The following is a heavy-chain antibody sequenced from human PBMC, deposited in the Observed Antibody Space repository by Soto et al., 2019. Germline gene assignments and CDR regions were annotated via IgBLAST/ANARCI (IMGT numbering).Heavy chain of an antibody. Sequence: ASETLSLTCTVSGGSTSSDNYWSWIRQPPGKGLEWIGHIYYSGNTDYNPSLKSRLAISIDTSKNQFSLKLSSVTAADTAVYFCAREGGESSDGLYYFDSWGQGSLVNVSS. J-gene: IGHJ4*02. CDR3: AREGGESSDGLYYFDS. CDR1: GGSTSSDNY. CDR2: IYYSGNT. V-gene: IGHV4-30-4*01. D-gene: IGHD3-16*01.